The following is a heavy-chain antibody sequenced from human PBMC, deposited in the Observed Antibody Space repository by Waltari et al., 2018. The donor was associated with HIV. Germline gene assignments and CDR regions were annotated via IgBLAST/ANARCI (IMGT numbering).Heavy chain of an antibody. CDR2: IGTNNGNT. V-gene: IGHV1-18*04. CDR3: ARSERSQDQQLVSFFDY. D-gene: IGHD1-1*01. Sequence: QLVQSGAAVKKPGASVKVSCQASGYNFGGYDISWVRQVAGQGLEWMGWIGTNNGNTKYGQKFEDRVTMTTDTTMSTAYMELRSLRSDDTAVFYCARSERSQDQQLVSFFDYWGQGTLVIVSS. CDR1: GYNFGGYD. J-gene: IGHJ4*02.